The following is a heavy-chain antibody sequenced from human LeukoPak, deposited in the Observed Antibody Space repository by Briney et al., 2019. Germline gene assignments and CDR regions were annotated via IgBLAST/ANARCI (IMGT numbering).Heavy chain of an antibody. Sequence: ASVKVSCKASGYTFTSYGTSWGRQAPGQGLEWMGWISAYNGNTNYAPKLQGRVTMTTDTSTSTAYVELRSLRSDDTAVYYCARDPLGGAVADNWFDPWGQGTLVTVSS. CDR2: ISAYNGNT. CDR3: ARDPLGGAVADNWFDP. CDR1: GYTFTSYG. J-gene: IGHJ5*02. D-gene: IGHD3-16*01. V-gene: IGHV1-18*04.